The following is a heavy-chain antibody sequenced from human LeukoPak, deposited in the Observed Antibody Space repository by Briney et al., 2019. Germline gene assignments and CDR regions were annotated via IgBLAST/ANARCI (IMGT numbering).Heavy chain of an antibody. CDR2: ISYDGSNK. CDR1: GFTFSSYA. D-gene: IGHD6-19*01. CDR3: AKAYSSGWYFYYFDY. J-gene: IGHJ4*02. V-gene: IGHV3-30-3*01. Sequence: GGSLRLSCAASGFTFSSYAMHWVRQAPGKGLEWVAVISYDGSNKYYADSVKGRFTISRDNSKNTLYLQMNSLRAEDTAVYYCAKAYSSGWYFYYFDYWGQGTLVTVSS.